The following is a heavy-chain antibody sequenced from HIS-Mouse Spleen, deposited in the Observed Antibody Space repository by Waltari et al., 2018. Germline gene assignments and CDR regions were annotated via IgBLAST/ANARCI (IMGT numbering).Heavy chain of an antibody. D-gene: IGHD4-17*01. Sequence: QLQLQESGPGLGKPSETLSLTCTVPGGSFSSSSYYWGWIRQPPGTGLEWIGSIYYSGSTYYNPSLKSRVTISVDTSKNQFSLKLSSVTAADTAVYYCARDYGDNWFDPWGQGTLVTVSS. J-gene: IGHJ5*02. CDR1: GGSFSSSSYY. CDR3: ARDYGDNWFDP. CDR2: IYYSGST. V-gene: IGHV4-39*07.